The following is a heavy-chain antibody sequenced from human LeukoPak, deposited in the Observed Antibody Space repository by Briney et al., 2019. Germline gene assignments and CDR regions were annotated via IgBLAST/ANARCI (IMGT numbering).Heavy chain of an antibody. D-gene: IGHD1-26*01. CDR1: GGSISSGGYY. J-gene: IGHJ4*02. Sequence: SETLSLTCTVSGGSISSGGYYWSWIRQPPGKGLEWIGYIYHSGNTYYNPSLKSRVTISVDRSKNQFSLELSSVTAADTAVYYCARDFVSLGCFDYWGQGTLVTVSS. CDR3: ARDFVSLGCFDY. V-gene: IGHV4-30-2*01. CDR2: IYHSGNT.